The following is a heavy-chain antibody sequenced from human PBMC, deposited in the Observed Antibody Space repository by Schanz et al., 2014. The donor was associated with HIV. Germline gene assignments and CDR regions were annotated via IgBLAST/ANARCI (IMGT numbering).Heavy chain of an antibody. Sequence: QVQLVQSGAEVKKPGASVRVSCKTSGYIFTSNGISWVRQAPGQGLEWMGWISTSNGNTNYAQKFQGRVTMTTDTSTSTAYMELRSLRSDDTAVYYCAREPDVVVSQNHYYYYGMDVWGQGTTVTVSS. J-gene: IGHJ6*02. V-gene: IGHV1-18*01. CDR2: ISTSNGNT. CDR1: GYIFTSNG. CDR3: AREPDVVVSQNHYYYYGMDV. D-gene: IGHD2-21*01.